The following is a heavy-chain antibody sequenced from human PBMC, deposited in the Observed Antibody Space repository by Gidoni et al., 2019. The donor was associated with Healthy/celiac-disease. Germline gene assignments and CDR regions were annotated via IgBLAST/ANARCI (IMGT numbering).Heavy chain of an antibody. V-gene: IGHV3-48*01. CDR3: ARVGVLRFLEWSNFYYMDV. J-gene: IGHJ6*03. Sequence: EVQLVESGGGLVQPGVSLRLSCAPSGFTFSSYSMNWVRQAPGKGMKWVSYISSSSSTINYADSGKGRFTISRDNAKNSLYLQMNSLRAEDTAVYYCARVGVLRFLEWSNFYYMDVWGKGTTVTVSS. CDR1: GFTFSSYS. D-gene: IGHD3-3*01. CDR2: ISSSSSTI.